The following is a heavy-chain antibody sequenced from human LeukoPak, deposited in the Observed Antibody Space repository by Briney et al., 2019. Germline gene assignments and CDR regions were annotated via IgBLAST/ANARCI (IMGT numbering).Heavy chain of an antibody. V-gene: IGHV1-69*05. D-gene: IGHD2-2*01. CDR3: AVDIVGYQLPGGTLIDRFDP. CDR1: GGSFSTYA. J-gene: IGHJ5*02. Sequence: GSSVKVSCKSSGGSFSTYAVNWVRQAPGQGLEWMGGIIPIFGTANYAQKFQGRVTITTDESTSTAYMELSSLRSEDTAVYYCAVDIVGYQLPGGTLIDRFDPWGQGTLVTVSS. CDR2: IIPIFGTA.